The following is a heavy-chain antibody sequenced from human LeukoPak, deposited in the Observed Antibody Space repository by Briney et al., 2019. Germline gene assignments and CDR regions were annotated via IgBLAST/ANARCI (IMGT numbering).Heavy chain of an antibody. CDR2: INHSGST. J-gene: IGHJ4*02. CDR1: GGSFSGYY. V-gene: IGHV4-34*01. Sequence: ASETLSLTCAVYGGSFSGYYWSWIRQPPGKGLEWIGEINHSGSTNYNPSLKSRVTISVDTSKNQFSLKLSSVTAADTAVYYCARGREELVVPAYYFDYWGQGTLVTVSS. D-gene: IGHD2-2*01. CDR3: ARGREELVVPAYYFDY.